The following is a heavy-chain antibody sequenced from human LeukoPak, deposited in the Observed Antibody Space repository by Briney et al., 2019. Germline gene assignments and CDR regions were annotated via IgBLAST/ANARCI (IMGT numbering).Heavy chain of an antibody. CDR3: AREPYGDGSYYFDY. V-gene: IGHV1-46*01. D-gene: IGHD1-26*01. J-gene: IGHJ4*02. CDR2: INPSGGST. Sequence: GASVTVSCKASGYTFTSYYMHWVRQAPGQGLEWMGVINPSGGSTSYAQKFQGRVTMTTDTSTSTAYMELRSLRSDDTAVYYCAREPYGDGSYYFDYWGQGTLVTVSS. CDR1: GYTFTSYY.